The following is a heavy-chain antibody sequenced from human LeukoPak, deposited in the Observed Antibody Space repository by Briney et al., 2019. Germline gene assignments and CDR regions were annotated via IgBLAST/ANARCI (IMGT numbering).Heavy chain of an antibody. CDR3: ARDRIIYGDYGDAFDI. Sequence: PGGSLRLSCAASGFTFSRYGMHWVRQAPGKGLEWVAVISYDGIRKYYADSVKGRLTISRDNSKNTLYLQMNSLRAEDTAVYYCARDRIIYGDYGDAFDIWGQGTMVTVSS. D-gene: IGHD4-17*01. CDR2: ISYDGIRK. J-gene: IGHJ3*02. V-gene: IGHV3-30*03. CDR1: GFTFSRYG.